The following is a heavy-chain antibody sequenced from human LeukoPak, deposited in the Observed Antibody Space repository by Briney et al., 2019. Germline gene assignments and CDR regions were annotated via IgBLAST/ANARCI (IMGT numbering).Heavy chain of an antibody. Sequence: PGGSLRLSCAASGFTFSSYSMNWVRQAPGKALEWVSSISSSSSYIYYADSVKGRFTISRDNAKNSLYLQMNSLRAEDTAVYYCARAGGYSSMPEFDYWGQGNLVTVSS. CDR1: GFTFSSYS. V-gene: IGHV3-21*01. CDR2: ISSSSSYI. D-gene: IGHD6-13*01. J-gene: IGHJ4*02. CDR3: ARAGGYSSMPEFDY.